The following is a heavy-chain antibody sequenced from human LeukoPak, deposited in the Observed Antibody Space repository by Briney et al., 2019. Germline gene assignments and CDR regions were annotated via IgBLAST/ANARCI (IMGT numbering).Heavy chain of an antibody. V-gene: IGHV1-69*02. J-gene: IGHJ6*03. CDR1: GGTFSSYT. D-gene: IGHD3-3*01. Sequence: SVKVSCKASGGTFSSYTISWVRQVPGQGREWMGRIIPILGIANYAQKFQGRVTITADKSTSTAYMELSSLRSEDTAVYYCARHDYDFWSGYHYYMDVWGKGTAVTVSS. CDR2: IIPILGIA. CDR3: ARHDYDFWSGYHYYMDV.